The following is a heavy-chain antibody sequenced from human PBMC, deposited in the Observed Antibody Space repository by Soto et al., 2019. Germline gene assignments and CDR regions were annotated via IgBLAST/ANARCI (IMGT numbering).Heavy chain of an antibody. V-gene: IGHV3-23*01. J-gene: IGHJ4*02. CDR1: GFTFSSYA. D-gene: IGHD2-15*01. CDR2: ISGSGGST. Sequence: EVQLLESGGGLVQPGGSLRLSCAASGFTFSSYAMSWVRQAPGKGLEWVSAISGSGGSTYYADSVKGRFTISRDNSKNTLYLQMNSLRAEDTAVYYCAKAQLSGTDIVVVVAANFDYWGQGTLVTVSS. CDR3: AKAQLSGTDIVVVVAANFDY.